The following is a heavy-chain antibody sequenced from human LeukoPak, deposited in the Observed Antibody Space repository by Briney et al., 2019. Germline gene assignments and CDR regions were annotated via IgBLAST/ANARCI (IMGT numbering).Heavy chain of an antibody. Sequence: PGGPLRLSCAASGFTFSSYWMHWVRQAPGKGLVWVSRISSDGSSTNYADSVKGRFTISRDNAKNTLYLQMNSLRAEDTAVYYCARVGSLGSYSHLGYWGQGTLVTVSS. CDR3: ARVGSLGSYSHLGY. V-gene: IGHV3-74*01. J-gene: IGHJ4*02. CDR2: ISSDGSST. CDR1: GFTFSSYW. D-gene: IGHD1-26*01.